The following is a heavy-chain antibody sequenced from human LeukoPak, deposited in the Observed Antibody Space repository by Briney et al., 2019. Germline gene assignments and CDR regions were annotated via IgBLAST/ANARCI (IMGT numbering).Heavy chain of an antibody. CDR3: ARASSYDSVTRYDPAWFGP. V-gene: IGHV4-34*01. J-gene: IGHJ5*02. CDR1: GGSLSGFY. CDR2: INHSGST. D-gene: IGHD3-22*01. Sequence: PSETLSLTCAVYGGSLSGFYWSWIRQPPGKGLEWIGEINHSGSTNYNPSLKSRVTKSMDTSKKQLSLRVTSVTAADTAVYYCARASSYDSVTRYDPAWFGPWGQGTLVTVSS.